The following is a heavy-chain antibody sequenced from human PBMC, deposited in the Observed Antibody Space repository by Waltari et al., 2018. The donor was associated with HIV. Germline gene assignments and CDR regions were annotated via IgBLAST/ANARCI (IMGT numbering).Heavy chain of an antibody. Sequence: SGGTFSSYTISWVRQAPGQGLEWMGRIIPILGIANYAQKFQGRVTITADKSTSTAYMELSSLRSEDTAVYYCARGYYYGSGSLIGRWFDPWGQGTLVTVSS. D-gene: IGHD3-10*01. J-gene: IGHJ5*02. CDR1: GGTFSSYT. CDR2: IIPILGIA. CDR3: ARGYYYGSGSLIGRWFDP. V-gene: IGHV1-69*02.